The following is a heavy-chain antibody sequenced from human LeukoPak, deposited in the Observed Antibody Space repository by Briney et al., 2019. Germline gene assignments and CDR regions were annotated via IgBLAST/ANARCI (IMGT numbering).Heavy chain of an antibody. V-gene: IGHV3-23*01. Sequence: GGSLRLSCAASGFTFSNYAMNWVRQAPGKGLEWVSFIYSGGGTKYSDSVGGRFTISRDNSRNTLYLQMNSLRSEDTAVYYCAKDRRPDGLYDLDYWGQGTLVTVSS. CDR1: GFTFSNYA. J-gene: IGHJ4*02. CDR3: AKDRRPDGLYDLDY. D-gene: IGHD5/OR15-5a*01. CDR2: FIYSGGGT.